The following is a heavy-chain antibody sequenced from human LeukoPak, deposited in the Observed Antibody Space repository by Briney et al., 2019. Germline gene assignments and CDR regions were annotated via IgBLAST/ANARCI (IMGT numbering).Heavy chain of an antibody. CDR3: AKALAAAGSEGPDY. J-gene: IGHJ4*02. V-gene: IGHV3-23*01. Sequence: GGSLRLSCAASGFTFSSYAMSWVRQAPGKGREWVSAISGSGGSTYYADSVKGRFTISRDNSKNTLYLQMNSLRAEDTAVYYCAKALAAAGSEGPDYWGQGTLVTVSS. CDR1: GFTFSSYA. CDR2: ISGSGGST. D-gene: IGHD6-13*01.